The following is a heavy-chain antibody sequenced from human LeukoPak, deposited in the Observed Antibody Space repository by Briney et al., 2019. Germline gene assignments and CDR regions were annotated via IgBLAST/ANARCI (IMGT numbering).Heavy chain of an antibody. CDR2: ISAYNGNT. V-gene: IGHV1-18*01. J-gene: IGHJ4*02. Sequence: ASVKVSCKASGYTFTSYGISWVRQAPGQGLEWMGWISAYNGNTNYAQKLQGRVTMTTDTSTSTAYMELRSLRSDDTAVYYCARDLYYYDSSGYSTLDYWGQGTLVTVSS. D-gene: IGHD3-22*01. CDR1: GYTFTSYG. CDR3: ARDLYYYDSSGYSTLDY.